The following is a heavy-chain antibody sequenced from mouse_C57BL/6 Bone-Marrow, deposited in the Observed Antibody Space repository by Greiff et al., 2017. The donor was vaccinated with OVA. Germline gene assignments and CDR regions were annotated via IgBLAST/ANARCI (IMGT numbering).Heavy chain of an antibody. V-gene: IGHV1-81*01. CDR1: GYTFTSYG. D-gene: IGHD1-1*01. J-gene: IGHJ1*03. Sequence: QVQLQQSGAELARPGASVKLSCKASGYTFTSYGISWVKQRTGQGLEWIGEIYPRSGNTYYNEKFNGQAPLTADKSSITSYMELRSLTSEDSAVYFCARGYYGSPCYFDVWGTGTTVTVSS. CDR2: IYPRSGNT. CDR3: ARGYYGSPCYFDV.